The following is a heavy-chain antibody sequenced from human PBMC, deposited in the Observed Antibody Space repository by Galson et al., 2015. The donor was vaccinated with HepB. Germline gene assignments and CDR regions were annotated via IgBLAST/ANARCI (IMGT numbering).Heavy chain of an antibody. CDR3: ARGGVSMVATFSDY. CDR2: IRSKANSYAT. Sequence: SLRLSCAASGFTFSGSAMHWVRQASGKGLEWVGRIRSKANSYATAYAASVKGRFTISRDDSKNTAYLQMNSLKASDTAMYYCARGGVSMVATFSDYWGQGTLVTVSS. D-gene: IGHD5-12*01. CDR1: GFTFSGSA. V-gene: IGHV3-73*01. J-gene: IGHJ4*02.